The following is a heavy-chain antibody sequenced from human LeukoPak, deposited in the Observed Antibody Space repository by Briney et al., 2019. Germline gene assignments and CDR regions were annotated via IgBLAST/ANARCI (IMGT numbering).Heavy chain of an antibody. Sequence: PSETLSLTCTVSGGSISSYYWSWIRQPPGKGLEWIGYIFNTGSTNYNPSLKSRVIISVDTSKNQFSLSLNSVTAADTAVFYCARDIGSRIWGKGTTVIVSS. J-gene: IGHJ6*04. CDR2: IFNTGST. CDR3: ARDIGSRI. D-gene: IGHD1-26*01. CDR1: GGSISSYY. V-gene: IGHV4-59*12.